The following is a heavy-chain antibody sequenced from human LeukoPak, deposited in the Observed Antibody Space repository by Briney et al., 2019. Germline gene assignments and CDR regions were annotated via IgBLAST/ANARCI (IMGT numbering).Heavy chain of an antibody. CDR3: AKGGCSSTSCYRIYFDY. CDR2: ISASGDVT. J-gene: IGHJ4*02. V-gene: IGHV3-23*01. Sequence: QPGGSLRLSCAASGFSFRAYPMGWVRQAPGKGLQWLSGISASGDVTFHADRVKGRFAISRDNSKNTLYLQMNSLRAEDTAVYYCAKGGCSSTSCYRIYFDYWGQGTLVTVSS. CDR1: GFSFRAYP. D-gene: IGHD2-2*02.